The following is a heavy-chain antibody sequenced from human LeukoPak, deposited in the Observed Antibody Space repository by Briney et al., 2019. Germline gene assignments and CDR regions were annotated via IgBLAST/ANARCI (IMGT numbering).Heavy chain of an antibody. D-gene: IGHD2-2*01. CDR3: ARETAYGTSRPIEY. Sequence: ASVKVSCKASGYTFTSYGISWVRQAPGQGLEWMGWISAYNGNTNYAQKFQGRVTITTDESTSTAYMELSSLRSEDTAVYYCARETAYGTSRPIEYWGQGTLVTVSS. J-gene: IGHJ4*02. CDR1: GYTFTSYG. V-gene: IGHV1-18*01. CDR2: ISAYNGNT.